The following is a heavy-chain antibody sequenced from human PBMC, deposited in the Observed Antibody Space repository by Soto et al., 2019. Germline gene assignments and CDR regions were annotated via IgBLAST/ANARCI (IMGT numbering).Heavy chain of an antibody. D-gene: IGHD2-2*01. Sequence: EVQLVESGGGLVQPGGSLRLSCAASEFTFSSYWMNWVRQAPGKGLEWVANIKEDGSEKYYVDSVKGRFTISRDNAQNSLYLQMNSLRGEDTGVYYCARDLGAPGRGSAVGYFYHYGMDVWGQGTTVTVSS. J-gene: IGHJ6*02. V-gene: IGHV3-7*05. CDR3: ARDLGAPGRGSAVGYFYHYGMDV. CDR1: EFTFSSYW. CDR2: IKEDGSEK.